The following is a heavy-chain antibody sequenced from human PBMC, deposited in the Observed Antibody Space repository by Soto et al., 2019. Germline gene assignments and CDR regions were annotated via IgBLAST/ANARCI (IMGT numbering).Heavy chain of an antibody. J-gene: IGHJ4*02. CDR1: GFTFSSDA. CDR3: ARHLDY. V-gene: IGHV3-30-3*01. CDR2: ISYDGSNK. Sequence: QVQLVESGGGVVQPGRSLRLSCAASGFTFSSDAMHWVRQAPGKGLEWVAVISYDGSNKYYADAVKGRFTISRDNSKNTLYLQMNSLRAEDTAVYYCARHLDYWGQGTLVTVSS.